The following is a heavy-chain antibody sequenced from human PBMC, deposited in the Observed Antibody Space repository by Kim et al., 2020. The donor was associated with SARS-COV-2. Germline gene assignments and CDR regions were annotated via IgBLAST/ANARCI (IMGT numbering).Heavy chain of an antibody. Sequence: GGSLRLSCTASGFTFSTYEMNWVRQAPGKGLEWISYISSSGSTIYYADSVKGRFAISRDNAKNSVFLQMNSLRVEDTAVYYCARRGAFDYWGQGTLVTVSS. CDR3: ARRGAFDY. CDR1: GFTFSTYE. D-gene: IGHD6-25*01. V-gene: IGHV3-48*03. CDR2: ISSSGSTI. J-gene: IGHJ4*02.